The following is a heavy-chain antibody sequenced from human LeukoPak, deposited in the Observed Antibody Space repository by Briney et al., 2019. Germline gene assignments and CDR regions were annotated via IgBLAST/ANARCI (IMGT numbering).Heavy chain of an antibody. D-gene: IGHD3-3*01. Sequence: GASVKVSCKASGGTFSSYAISWVRQAPGQGLGWMGWMNPNSGNTGYAQKFQGRVTITRNTSISTAYMELSSLRSEDTAVYYCARDSGTIFGVATIMDVWGKGTTVTVSS. J-gene: IGHJ6*03. V-gene: IGHV1-8*03. CDR2: MNPNSGNT. CDR3: ARDSGTIFGVATIMDV. CDR1: GGTFSSYA.